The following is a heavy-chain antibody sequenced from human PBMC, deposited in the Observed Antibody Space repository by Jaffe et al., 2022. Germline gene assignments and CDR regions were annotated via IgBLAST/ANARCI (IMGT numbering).Heavy chain of an antibody. CDR3: ASQRLKRWLQFFAFDI. CDR1: GYSISSGYY. D-gene: IGHD5-12*01. CDR2: IYHSGST. Sequence: QVQLQESGPGLVKPSETLSLTCAVSGYSISSGYYWGWIRQPPGKGLEWIGSIYHSGSTYYNPSLKSRVTISVDTSKNQFSLKLSSVTAADTAVYYCASQRLKRWLQFFAFDIWGQGTMVTVSS. J-gene: IGHJ3*02. V-gene: IGHV4-38-2*01.